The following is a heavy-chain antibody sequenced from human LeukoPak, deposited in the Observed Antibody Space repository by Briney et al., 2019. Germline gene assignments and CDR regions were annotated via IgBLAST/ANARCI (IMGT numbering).Heavy chain of an antibody. CDR2: TYYRSKWYN. Sequence: SQTLSLTCAISGDSVSSNSAAWNWIRQSPSRGLEWLGRTYYRSKWYNDCAVSVKSRVAINPDTAKNQISLQLNSVTPEDTAVYYCASSGSYRFDYWGQGTLVTVSS. V-gene: IGHV6-1*01. CDR1: GDSVSSNSAA. D-gene: IGHD1-26*01. J-gene: IGHJ4*02. CDR3: ASSGSYRFDY.